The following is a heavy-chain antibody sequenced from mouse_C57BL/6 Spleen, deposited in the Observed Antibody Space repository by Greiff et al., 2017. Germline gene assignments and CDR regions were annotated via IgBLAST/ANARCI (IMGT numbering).Heavy chain of an antibody. CDR1: GFTFSSYA. D-gene: IGHD4-1*01. CDR2: ISSGGDYI. V-gene: IGHV5-9-1*02. CDR3: TRPGTEGSYFDY. J-gene: IGHJ2*01. Sequence: EVQLVESGEGLVKPGGSLKLSCAASGFTFSSYAMSWVRQTPEKRLEWIAYISSGGDYIYYADTVKGRFTISRDNARNTLYLQMSSLKSEDTAMYYCTRPGTEGSYFDYWGQGTTLTGSS.